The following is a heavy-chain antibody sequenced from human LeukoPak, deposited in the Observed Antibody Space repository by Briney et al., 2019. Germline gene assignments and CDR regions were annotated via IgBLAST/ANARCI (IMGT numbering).Heavy chain of an antibody. V-gene: IGHV1-8*01. J-gene: IGHJ4*02. Sequence: ASVKVSCKASGYTFTSYDINWVRQATGQGLEWMGWMNPNSGNTGYAQKFQGRVTMTRNTSISTAYMELSSLRSEDTAVYYCARGLFVSSRIAAAGNPYWGQGTLVTVSS. D-gene: IGHD6-13*01. CDR3: ARGLFVSSRIAAAGNPY. CDR1: GYTFTSYD. CDR2: MNPNSGNT.